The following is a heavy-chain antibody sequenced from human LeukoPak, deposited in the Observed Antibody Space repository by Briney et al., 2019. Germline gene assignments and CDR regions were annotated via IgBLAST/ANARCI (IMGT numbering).Heavy chain of an antibody. Sequence: SETLSLTCTVSGGSISSSSYYWGWIRQPPRKGPEWIGSIYYSGSTYYNPSLKSRVTIPVDTSKNQFSLKLSSLTAADTAVYSCARLLLSPRSSTSSYYFDYWGQGTLVTVSS. V-gene: IGHV4-39*01. CDR2: IYYSGST. CDR1: GGSISSSSYY. D-gene: IGHD2-2*01. CDR3: ARLLLSPRSSTSSYYFDY. J-gene: IGHJ4*02.